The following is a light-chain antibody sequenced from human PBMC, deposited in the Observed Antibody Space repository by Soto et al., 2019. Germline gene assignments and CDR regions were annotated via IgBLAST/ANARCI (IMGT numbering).Light chain of an antibody. CDR1: QTIYSN. CDR2: RAS. Sequence: IVMTQSPATLSVSPGERATLSCRAGQTIYSNVAWYQQRPGQAPRLLIYRASTRATGVPARFSGSGSGTDFTLTISGLQPEDFAVYYCQQYGTSPGTFGQGTKV. J-gene: IGKJ1*01. V-gene: IGKV3-15*01. CDR3: QQYGTSPGT.